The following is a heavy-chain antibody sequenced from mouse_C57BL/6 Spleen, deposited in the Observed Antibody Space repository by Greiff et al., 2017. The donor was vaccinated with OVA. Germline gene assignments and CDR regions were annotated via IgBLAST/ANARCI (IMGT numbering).Heavy chain of an antibody. Sequence: QVQLQQSGAELARPGASVKLSCKASGYTFTSYGISWVKQRTGQGLEWIGEIYPRSGNTYYNEKFKSKATLTADKSSSTAYMELRSLTSEDSAVYFCAKGDYGNFGFDYWGQGTTLTVSS. CDR1: GYTFTSYG. V-gene: IGHV1-81*01. CDR2: IYPRSGNT. J-gene: IGHJ2*01. D-gene: IGHD2-1*01. CDR3: AKGDYGNFGFDY.